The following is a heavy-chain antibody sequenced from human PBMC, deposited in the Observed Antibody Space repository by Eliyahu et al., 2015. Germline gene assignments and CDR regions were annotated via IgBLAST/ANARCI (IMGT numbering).Heavy chain of an antibody. CDR1: XSTFXDYY. V-gene: IGHV1-2*06. CDR3: ARDSVMGFD. D-gene: IGHD5/OR15-5a*01. Sequence: QVQLVQSGAEVKKPGASLKVSCXASXSTFXDYYXHWVRXAPGQGLXWMGRIDPNSGDTDYAQKFQGRVTMTRDTSISTAYMELTRLRSDDAAVYYCARDSVMGFDWGQGTLVTVSS. CDR2: IDPNSGDT. J-gene: IGHJ4*02.